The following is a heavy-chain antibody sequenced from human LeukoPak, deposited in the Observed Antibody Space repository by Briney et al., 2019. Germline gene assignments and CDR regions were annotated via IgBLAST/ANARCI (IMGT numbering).Heavy chain of an antibody. J-gene: IGHJ4*02. D-gene: IGHD3-10*01. CDR1: GFTFSSYS. Sequence: GGSLRLSCAASGFTFSSYSMNWVRQAPGKGLEWVSAISGSGGSTYYADSVKGRFTISRDNSKNTLYLQMNSLRAEDTAVYYCAKESGSGSYYTGDYFDYWGQGTLVTVSS. V-gene: IGHV3-23*01. CDR3: AKESGSGSYYTGDYFDY. CDR2: ISGSGGST.